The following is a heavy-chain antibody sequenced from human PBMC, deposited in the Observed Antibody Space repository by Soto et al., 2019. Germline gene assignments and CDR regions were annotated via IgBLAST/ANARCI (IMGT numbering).Heavy chain of an antibody. CDR3: ARVATMVSSWFDP. J-gene: IGHJ5*02. V-gene: IGHV1-69*04. CDR2: IIPILGIA. D-gene: IGHD3-10*01. CDR1: GYTFTSYG. Sequence: SVKVSCKASGYTFTSYGISWVRQAPGQGLEWMGRIIPILGIANYAQKFQGRVTITADKSTSTAYMELSSLRSEDTAVYYCARVATMVSSWFDPWGQGTLVTVSS.